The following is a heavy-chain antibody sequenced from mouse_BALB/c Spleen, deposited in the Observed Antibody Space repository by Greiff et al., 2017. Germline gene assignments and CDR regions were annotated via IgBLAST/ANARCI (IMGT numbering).Heavy chain of an antibody. J-gene: IGHJ4*01. CDR3: ARLRSAMDY. CDR1: GFTFSSYT. D-gene: IGHD1-1*01. Sequence: EVKVVESGGGLVQPGGSLKLSCAASGFTFSSYTMSWVRQTPEKRLEWVAYISNGGGSTYYPDTVKGRFTISRDNAKNTLYLQMSSLKSEDTAMYYCARLRSAMDYWGQGTSVTVSS. V-gene: IGHV5-12-2*01. CDR2: ISNGGGST.